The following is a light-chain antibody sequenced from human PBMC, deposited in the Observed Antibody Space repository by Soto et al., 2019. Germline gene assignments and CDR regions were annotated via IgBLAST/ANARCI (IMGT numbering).Light chain of an antibody. J-gene: IGKJ2*01. CDR1: QSVSTRY. CDR3: HQFGSSPPAFT. V-gene: IGKV3-20*01. CDR2: RAS. Sequence: ESMLTQSPGTLSLSPGERATLSCRASQSVSTRYLAWYQQKPGQAPRLLIYRASIRATGIPDRFSGSGSGTDFTLTSSRLEPEDFAVYYGHQFGSSPPAFTFGQGTKLEI.